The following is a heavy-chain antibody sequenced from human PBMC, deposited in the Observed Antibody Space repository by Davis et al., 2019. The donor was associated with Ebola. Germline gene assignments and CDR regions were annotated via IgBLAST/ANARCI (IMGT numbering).Heavy chain of an antibody. D-gene: IGHD5-24*01. J-gene: IGHJ4*02. V-gene: IGHV3-30*02. CDR2: IRYDGSNK. CDR1: GFTLTNAW. Sequence: PGGSLRLSCAGSGFTLTNAWMSWVRQAPGKGLEWVAFIRYDGSNKYYGDSVKGRFTISSDNSKNTLYLQMNSLRVEDTAVYYCAKRSLDGYIDYWGQGTLVTVSS. CDR3: AKRSLDGYIDY.